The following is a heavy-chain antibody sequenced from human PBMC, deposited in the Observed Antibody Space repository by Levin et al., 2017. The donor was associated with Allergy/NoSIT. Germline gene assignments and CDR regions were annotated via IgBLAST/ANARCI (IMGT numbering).Heavy chain of an antibody. D-gene: IGHD3-10*01. V-gene: IGHV4-34*01. CDR1: GGSFSGYY. CDR2: INHSRST. Sequence: SQTLSLPCAVYGGSFSGYYWSWLRQPPGKGLEWIGEINHSRSTNYNPSLKSRVTISVDTSKNQFSLRLSSVTAADTAVYYCARGAVRGVSVTGYWGQGTLVTVSS. CDR3: ARGAVRGVSVTGY. J-gene: IGHJ4*02.